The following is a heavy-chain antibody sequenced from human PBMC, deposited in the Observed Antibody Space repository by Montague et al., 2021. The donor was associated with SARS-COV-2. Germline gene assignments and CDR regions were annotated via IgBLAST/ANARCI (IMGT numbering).Heavy chain of an antibody. CDR3: ARVHFVSSGWYPDAFDI. J-gene: IGHJ3*02. V-gene: IGHV4-31*03. D-gene: IGHD6-19*01. CDR1: GGSINSGGYY. CDR2: LYYSGST. Sequence: TLSLTCTVSGGSINSGGYYWSWIRQHPGKGLEWIGYLYYSGSTYYNPSLKSRLTISVDTSKNQFSLKLSSVTAADTAVYYCARVHFVSSGWYPDAFDIWGQGTMVTVSS.